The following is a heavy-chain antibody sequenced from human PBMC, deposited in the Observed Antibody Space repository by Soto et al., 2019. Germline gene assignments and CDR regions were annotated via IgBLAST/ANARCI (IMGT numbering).Heavy chain of an antibody. CDR1: GFTFSSYG. D-gene: IGHD3-10*01. Sequence: QVQLVESGGGVVQPGRSLRLSCAASGFTFSSYGMHWVRQAPGKGLEWVAVIWYDGSNKYYADSVKGRFTISRDNSKNTLYLQMNSLRAEDTAVYYCARDPALLWFGALNYYYYGMDVWGQGTTVTVSS. J-gene: IGHJ6*02. CDR2: IWYDGSNK. V-gene: IGHV3-33*01. CDR3: ARDPALLWFGALNYYYYGMDV.